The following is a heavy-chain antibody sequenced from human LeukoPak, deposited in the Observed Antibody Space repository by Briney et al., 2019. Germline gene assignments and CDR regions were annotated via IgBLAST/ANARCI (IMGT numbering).Heavy chain of an antibody. V-gene: IGHV3-43*02. CDR2: INKDGSAT. D-gene: IGHD1-26*01. CDR1: GFTFDAYA. Sequence: GGSLRLSCXASGFTFDAYAMHWVRHAPGKGLEWVSLINKDGSATYYADSVKGRFTISRDNSKNSLYLQMNSLRSEDTALYYCATWAFYHGLDVWGXGT. J-gene: IGHJ6*02. CDR3: ATWAFYHGLDV.